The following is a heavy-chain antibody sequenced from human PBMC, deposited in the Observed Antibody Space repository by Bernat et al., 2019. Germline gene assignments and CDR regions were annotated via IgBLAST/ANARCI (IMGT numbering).Heavy chain of an antibody. V-gene: IGHV3-11*05. J-gene: IGHJ6*03. CDR1: GFTFSDYY. CDR3: ARGTSTSAPYMDV. CDR2: ISISSSYT. Sequence: QVQLVESGGGLVKPGGSLRLSCAASGFTFSDYYMSLIRQAPGKGLDWVSYISISSSYTNYADSVKGRFTISRDNAKNSLYLQMNSLRAEDTAVYYCARGTSTSAPYMDVWGKGTTVTVSS.